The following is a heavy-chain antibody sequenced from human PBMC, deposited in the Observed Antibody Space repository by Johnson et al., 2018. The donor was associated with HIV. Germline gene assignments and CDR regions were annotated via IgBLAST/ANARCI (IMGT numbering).Heavy chain of an antibody. V-gene: IGHV3-20*04. J-gene: IGHJ3*02. CDR3: ARSRGGSSEDAFDI. CDR2: INWSGGST. CDR1: GFIFDDYG. D-gene: IGHD1-26*01. Sequence: VQLVESGGGVVRPGGSLRLSCAASGFIFDDYGMSWVRQAPGKGLEWVDGINWSGGSTGYVDPVKGQFTISRENAKNSLYLQMNSLRAEDTAFYYCARSRGGSSEDAFDIWGQGTMVTVSS.